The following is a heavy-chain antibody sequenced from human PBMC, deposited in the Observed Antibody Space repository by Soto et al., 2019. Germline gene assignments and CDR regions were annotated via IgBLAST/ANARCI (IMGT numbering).Heavy chain of an antibody. CDR3: ASRAGSWYYNWFDP. CDR2: IYYSGST. Sequence: SETLSLTCTVSGGSISSYYWSWIRQPPGKGLEWIGEIYYSGSTNYNPSLKSRVTISVDTSKNQFSLKLSSVTAADTAVYYCASRAGSWYYNWFDPWGQGTLVTVSS. V-gene: IGHV4-59*12. CDR1: GGSISSYY. D-gene: IGHD6-13*01. J-gene: IGHJ5*02.